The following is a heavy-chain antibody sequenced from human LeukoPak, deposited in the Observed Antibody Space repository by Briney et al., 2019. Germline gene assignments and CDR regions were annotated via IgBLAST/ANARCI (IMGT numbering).Heavy chain of an antibody. D-gene: IGHD2-21*01. CDR1: GRSIKSYF. J-gene: IGHJ4*02. CDR3: ARDGGESLSTFDY. CDR2: IYHTGST. Sequence: KASETLSLTCTVSGRSIKSYFWNWIRQPPGKGLEWIGYIYHTGSTHSSPSLKSRVTISVDTSKNQFSLKLSSVTAADTAVYYCARDGGESLSTFDYWGQGSLVTVSS. V-gene: IGHV4-59*01.